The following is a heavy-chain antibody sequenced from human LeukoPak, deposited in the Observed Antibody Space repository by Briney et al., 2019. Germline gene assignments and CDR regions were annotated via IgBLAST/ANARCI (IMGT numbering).Heavy chain of an antibody. V-gene: IGHV3-74*01. CDR3: VRLLDRDF. CDR2: INSDGSST. D-gene: IGHD3-3*01. CDR1: GFTFSNYW. J-gene: IGHJ4*02. Sequence: GGSLRLSCAASGFTFSNYWMHWVRQAPGKGLVWVSRINSDGSSTNYADSVKGRFTISRDNARNTVYLQMNSLRAEDRAVYYCVRLLDRDFWGQGTLVTVSS.